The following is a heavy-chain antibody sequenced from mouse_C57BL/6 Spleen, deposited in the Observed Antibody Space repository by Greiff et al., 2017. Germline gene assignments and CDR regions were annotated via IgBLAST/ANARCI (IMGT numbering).Heavy chain of an antibody. V-gene: IGHV1-5*01. J-gene: IGHJ3*01. CDR2: IYPGNSDT. CDR3: TINNDCTWFAD. CDR1: GFTFTSYW. Sequence: EVQLQQSGTVLARPGASVKMSCTTSGFTFTSYWMHWVKQRPGQGLEWIGAIYPGNSDTSYNQKFKGKAKLTAVTSASTAYMELSSLTNEDSAVCYCTINNDCTWFADWGQGTLVTVSA. D-gene: IGHD2-13*01.